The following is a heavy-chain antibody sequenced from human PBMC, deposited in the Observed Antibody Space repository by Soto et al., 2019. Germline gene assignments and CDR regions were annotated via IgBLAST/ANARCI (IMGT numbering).Heavy chain of an antibody. CDR2: ISYDGSNK. CDR1: GFTFSSYG. Sequence: GGSLRLSCAASGFTFSSYGMHWVRQAPGKGLEWVAVISYDGSNKYYADSVKGRFTISRDNSKNTLYLQMNSLRAEDTAVYYCASGHWENYYDSSGNWFDPWGQGTLVTVSS. V-gene: IGHV3-30*03. J-gene: IGHJ5*02. CDR3: ASGHWENYYDSSGNWFDP. D-gene: IGHD3-22*01.